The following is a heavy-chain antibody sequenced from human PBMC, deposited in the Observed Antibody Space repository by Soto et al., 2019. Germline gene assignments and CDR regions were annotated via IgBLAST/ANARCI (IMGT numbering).Heavy chain of an antibody. CDR2: INPSGGST. CDR3: ARIAVAGTYYYYYYGMDV. CDR1: GYTFTSYY. V-gene: IGHV1-46*01. J-gene: IGHJ6*02. D-gene: IGHD6-19*01. Sequence: VQLVQSGAEVKKPGASVTVSCKASGYTFTSYYMHWVRQAPGQGLEWMVIINPSGGSTSYAQKFQGRVTMTRDTYTSTVYMELSSLRSEDTALYYCARIAVAGTYYYYYYGMDVWGQGTKVTVSS.